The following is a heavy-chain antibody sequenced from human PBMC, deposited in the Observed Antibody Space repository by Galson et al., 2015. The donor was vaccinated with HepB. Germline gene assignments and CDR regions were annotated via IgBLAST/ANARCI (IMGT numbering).Heavy chain of an antibody. D-gene: IGHD3/OR15-3a*01. CDR3: AREGELISRAYYYHGTDV. CDR2: ISTYNGDT. CDR1: GYTFTSFG. V-gene: IGHV1-18*01. J-gene: IGHJ6*02. Sequence: SVKVSCKASGYTFTSFGISWVRQAPGQGLEWMGWISTYNGDTKYAQKIQGRVTMTTDTSTITAHMELRSLRSDDTAVYYCAREGELISRAYYYHGTDVWGQGTSVTVPS.